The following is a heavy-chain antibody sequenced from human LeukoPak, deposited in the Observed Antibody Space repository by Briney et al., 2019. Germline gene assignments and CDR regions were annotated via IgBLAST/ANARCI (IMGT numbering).Heavy chain of an antibody. J-gene: IGHJ5*02. Sequence: GGSLRLSCAASGFTFSSYGMHWVRQAPGKGLEWVAVISYDGSNKYYADSVKGRFTISRDMSKNTVYLQMNSLRVEDTAIYFCAKVAPGLIAVIDLWGQGTLVTVSS. D-gene: IGHD6-19*01. V-gene: IGHV3-30*18. CDR1: GFTFSSYG. CDR3: AKVAPGLIAVIDL. CDR2: ISYDGSNK.